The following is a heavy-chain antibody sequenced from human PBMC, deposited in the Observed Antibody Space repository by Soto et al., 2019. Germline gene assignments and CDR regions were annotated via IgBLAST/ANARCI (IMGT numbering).Heavy chain of an antibody. J-gene: IGHJ6*03. V-gene: IGHV1-2*04. CDR2: INPNSGGT. CDR3: ARTIHDYSNYVDYYYYMAV. D-gene: IGHD4-4*01. CDR1: GYTFTGYY. Sequence: GASVKVSCKASGYTFTGYYMHWVRQAPGQGLEWMGWINPNSGGTNYAQKFQGWVTMTRDTSISTAYMELRSLRSDDTAVYYCARTIHDYSNYVDYYYYMAVWGKGTTVTVSS.